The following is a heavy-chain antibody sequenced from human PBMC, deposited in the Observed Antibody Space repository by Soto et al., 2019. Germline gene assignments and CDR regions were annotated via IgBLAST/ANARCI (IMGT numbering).Heavy chain of an antibody. D-gene: IGHD3-22*01. CDR1: GVSISSGGYY. CDR2: SYYSGNT. Sequence: SETLSLTCTVSGVSISSGGYYWNWIRQHPGKGLEWIGYSYYSGNTYYNPSLKSRVTISVDTSKNQFSLRLSSVTAADTAVYYCARDPQYTDGSGYYVSSGNFDYWGQGILVTVSS. J-gene: IGHJ4*02. V-gene: IGHV4-31*03. CDR3: ARDPQYTDGSGYYVSSGNFDY.